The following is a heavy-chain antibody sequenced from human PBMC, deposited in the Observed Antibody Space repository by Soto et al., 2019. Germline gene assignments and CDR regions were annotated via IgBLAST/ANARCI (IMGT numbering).Heavy chain of an antibody. CDR3: ARVSALRAFDP. CDR1: GFIFSSYA. Sequence: QVQLVESGGGVVQPGRSPRLSCAASGFIFSSYALHWVRQAPGKGLEWVALISYDGSNKYYADSVKGRFTISRDNSKNTLYLQMNSLRAEDTAVYYCARVSALRAFDPWGQGTLVTVSS. D-gene: IGHD2-15*01. J-gene: IGHJ5*02. V-gene: IGHV3-30-3*01. CDR2: ISYDGSNK.